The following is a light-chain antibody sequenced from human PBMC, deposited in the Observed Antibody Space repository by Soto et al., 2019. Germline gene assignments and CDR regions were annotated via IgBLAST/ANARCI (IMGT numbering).Light chain of an antibody. V-gene: IGKV3-15*01. CDR3: QQYNTWPPIT. J-gene: IGKJ5*01. CDR1: QSISRN. CDR2: AAY. Sequence: EIVMTQSPATLSVSPGERASLSCRASQSISRNLAWYQHNPGQAPRLLIYAAYTRATGIPARFSGSGSGTEFNLTISSLQSEDFAVYYCQQYNTWPPITFGQGTRLEI.